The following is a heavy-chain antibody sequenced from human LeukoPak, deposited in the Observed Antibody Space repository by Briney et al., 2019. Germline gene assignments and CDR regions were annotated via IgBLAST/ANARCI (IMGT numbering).Heavy chain of an antibody. J-gene: IGHJ4*02. D-gene: IGHD2-2*01. CDR2: IIPIFGTA. V-gene: IGHV1-69*01. CDR1: GGTFSSYA. Sequence: SVKVARKSSGGTFSSYAISRVRQAPGQGLVCMGGIIPIFGTANYAQKFQGRVTITADESTSTAYMELSSLRSEDTAVYYCAIPYCSSTSCYDLGSSPFAYWGQGTLVTVSS. CDR3: AIPYCSSTSCYDLGSSPFAY.